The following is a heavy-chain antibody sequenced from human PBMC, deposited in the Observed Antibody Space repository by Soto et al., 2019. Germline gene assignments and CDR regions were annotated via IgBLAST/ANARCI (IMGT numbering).Heavy chain of an antibody. CDR1: GFTFDSYA. D-gene: IGHD6-6*01. V-gene: IGHV3-23*01. CDR2: ISGSGGST. J-gene: IGHJ4*02. CDR3: AKYSSSSYYFDY. Sequence: GGSLRLSCAASGFTFDSYAMSWVRQAPGKGLEWVSAISGSGGSTYYADSVKGRFTISRDNSKNTLYLQMNSLRAEDTALYYCAKYSSSSYYFDYWGQGTLVTVSS.